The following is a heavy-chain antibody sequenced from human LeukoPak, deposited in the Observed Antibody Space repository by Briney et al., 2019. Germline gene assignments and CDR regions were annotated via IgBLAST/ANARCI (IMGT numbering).Heavy chain of an antibody. J-gene: IGHJ5*02. CDR1: GGSITGSSYY. D-gene: IGHD3-10*01. CDR3: ARDSGTTGEVKFDP. V-gene: IGHV4-39*07. CDR2: IYNGGII. Sequence: PSETLSLTCTVSGGSITGSSYYWAWIRQPPGKRLEWIGRIYNGGIITYNPSLKSRVTMSIDTSNNQFSLRLRFVTAADTAVYYCARDSGTTGEVKFDPWGQGTLVTVSS.